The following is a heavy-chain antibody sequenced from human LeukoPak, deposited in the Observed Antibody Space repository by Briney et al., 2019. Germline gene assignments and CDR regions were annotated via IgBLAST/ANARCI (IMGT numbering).Heavy chain of an antibody. CDR3: AHRPASVGGPNFDY. V-gene: IGHV2-5*01. CDR2: INWNDVK. D-gene: IGHD2-15*01. Sequence: SGPTLVNPTQTLTLTCTFSGSSLSTSGVGVGWIRQPPGKALEWLAFINWNDVKRYSPSLKSTLTITKDTSKNQVVLTMTNMDPVDTATYFCAHRPASVGGPNFDYWGQGTLVTVSS. J-gene: IGHJ4*02. CDR1: GSSLSTSGVG.